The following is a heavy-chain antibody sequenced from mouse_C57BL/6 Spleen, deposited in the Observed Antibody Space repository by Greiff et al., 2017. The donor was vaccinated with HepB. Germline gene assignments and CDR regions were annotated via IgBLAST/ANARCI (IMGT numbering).Heavy chain of an antibody. J-gene: IGHJ1*03. CDR2: IYPRSGNT. CDR1: GYTFTSYG. V-gene: IGHV1-81*01. CDR3: ARGDDYAVYYWYFDV. Sequence: QVQLQQSGAELARPGASVKLSCKASGYTFTSYGISWVKQRTGQGLEWIGEIYPRSGNTYYNEKFKGKATLTADKSSSTAYMELRSLTSEDSAVYVCARGDDYAVYYWYFDVWSTGTTVSVST. D-gene: IGHD2-4*01.